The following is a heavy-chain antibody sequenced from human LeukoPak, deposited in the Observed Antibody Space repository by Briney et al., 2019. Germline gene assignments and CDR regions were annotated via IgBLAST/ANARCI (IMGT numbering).Heavy chain of an antibody. CDR3: ARYNWNYKAFDI. Sequence: PGGSLRLSCAASGFTFSSYSMNWVRQAPGKGLEWVSYIRSSSSTIYYADSVKGRFTISRDNAKNSLYLQMNSLRAEDTAVYYCARYNWNYKAFDIWGQGTMVTVSS. CDR1: GFTFSSYS. V-gene: IGHV3-48*01. CDR2: IRSSSSTI. D-gene: IGHD1-7*01. J-gene: IGHJ3*02.